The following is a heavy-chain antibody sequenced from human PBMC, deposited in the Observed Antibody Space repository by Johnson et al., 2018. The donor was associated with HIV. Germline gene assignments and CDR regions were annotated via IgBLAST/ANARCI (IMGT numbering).Heavy chain of an antibody. D-gene: IGHD5-12*01. CDR3: AGLPDAFDI. CDR2: ISYDGSNK. V-gene: IGHV3-30-3*01. CDR1: GFTFSSYA. J-gene: IGHJ3*02. Sequence: QVQLVESGGGLVKPGGSLRLSCSASGFTFSSYAMHWVRQAPGKGLDWVAVISYDGSNKYYADSVKGRFTISRDNSKNTLYLQMNSLRAEDTAVYYCAGLPDAFDIWGQGTMVTVSS.